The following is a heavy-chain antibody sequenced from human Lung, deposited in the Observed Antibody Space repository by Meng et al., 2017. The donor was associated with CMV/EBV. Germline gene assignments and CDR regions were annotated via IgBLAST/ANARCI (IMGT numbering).Heavy chain of an antibody. CDR1: AYSFTTYW. D-gene: IGHD2-2*01. J-gene: IGHJ3*02. Sequence: KVSCKGSAYSFTTYWIGWVRQMPGKGLEWMGVIYPGDSDTRYSPSFQGQVTISADKSINTAYLQWSSLKASDTAMYYCARRGGYCSSTSCYEGASDIWGQGXMVTVSS. CDR2: IYPGDSDT. CDR3: ARRGGYCSSTSCYEGASDI. V-gene: IGHV5-51*01.